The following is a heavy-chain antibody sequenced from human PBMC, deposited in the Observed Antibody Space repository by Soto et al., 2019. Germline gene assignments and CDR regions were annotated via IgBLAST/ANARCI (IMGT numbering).Heavy chain of an antibody. Sequence: QVQLVQSGAEVKKPGASVKVSCKASGYTFTNDYLHWVRQAPGQGLEWMGIINPSSGTPTYAQKFRGRVTMTRDTSTTTVYMELSSLTPEDTAVYYCTRGRGSPNWFDPWGQGTLVTVSS. D-gene: IGHD3-10*01. CDR1: GYTFTNDY. J-gene: IGHJ5*02. CDR3: TRGRGSPNWFDP. CDR2: INPSSGTP. V-gene: IGHV1-46*03.